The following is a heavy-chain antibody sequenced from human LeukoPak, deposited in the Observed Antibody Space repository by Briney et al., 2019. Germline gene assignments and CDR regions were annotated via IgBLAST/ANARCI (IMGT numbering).Heavy chain of an antibody. CDR2: INAGNGNT. D-gene: IGHD3-16*02. CDR3: ARAPYDYVWGSYRSNYFDY. J-gene: IGHJ4*02. V-gene: IGHV1-3*01. Sequence: EASVKVSCKASGYTFTSYAMHWVRQAPGQRLEWMGWINAGNGNTKYSQKSQGRVTITRDTSASTAYMELSSLRSEDTAVYYCARAPYDYVWGSYRSNYFDYWGQGTLVTVSS. CDR1: GYTFTSYA.